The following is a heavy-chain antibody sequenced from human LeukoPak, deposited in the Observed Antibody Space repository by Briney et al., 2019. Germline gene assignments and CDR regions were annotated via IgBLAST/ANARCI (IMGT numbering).Heavy chain of an antibody. J-gene: IGHJ1*01. CDR3: AKDKTGATAGYFQH. D-gene: IGHD1-26*01. Sequence: GGSLRLSCAASGLTFSNYWMHWVRQAPGKGLEWVSPIVGSGGSTYYADSVKGRFTISRDNSKNTLYLQMNSLRAEDTAVYYCAKDKTGATAGYFQHWGQGTLVTVSS. CDR2: IVGSGGST. CDR1: GLTFSNYW. V-gene: IGHV3-23*01.